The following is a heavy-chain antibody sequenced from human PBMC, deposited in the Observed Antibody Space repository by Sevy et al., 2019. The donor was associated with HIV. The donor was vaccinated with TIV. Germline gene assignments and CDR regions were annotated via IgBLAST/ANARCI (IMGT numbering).Heavy chain of an antibody. D-gene: IGHD3-10*01. CDR1: GFTFSSYA. Sequence: GRSLRLSCAASGFTFSSYAMSWVRQAPGKGLEWVALISYDGSNKYYADSVKGRFTISRDNSKNTFYLQMNSLRAEDTAVYYCTKDPYAYGVTYYFVHWGQGTLVTVSS. CDR2: ISYDGSNK. J-gene: IGHJ4*02. CDR3: TKDPYAYGVTYYFVH. V-gene: IGHV3-30*18.